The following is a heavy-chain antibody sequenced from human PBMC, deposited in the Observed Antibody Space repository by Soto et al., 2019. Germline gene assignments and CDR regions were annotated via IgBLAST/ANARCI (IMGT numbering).Heavy chain of an antibody. CDR1: GGTFSSYA. Sequence: SVKVSCKASGGTFSSYAISWVRQAPGQGLEWMGGIIPIFGTANYAQKFQGRVTITADESTSTAYMELSSLRSEDTAVYYCAREAGYRSGSIDSWVKGTLVTVSS. J-gene: IGHJ4*02. V-gene: IGHV1-69*13. CDR3: AREAGYRSGSIDS. D-gene: IGHD6-19*01. CDR2: IIPIFGTA.